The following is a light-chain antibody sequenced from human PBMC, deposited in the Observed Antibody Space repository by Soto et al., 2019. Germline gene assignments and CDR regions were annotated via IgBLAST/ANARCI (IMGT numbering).Light chain of an antibody. CDR2: EVT. CDR1: SRDIGGYNY. Sequence: QSALTQPPSASGSPGQSVTISCTGTSRDIGGYNYVSWYQQHPGKAPKLLFYEVTKRPSGVPDRFSGSKSGNTASLTVSGLQADDEAGYFCCSNAGSHSYFFGTGTKVTVL. CDR3: CSNAGSHSYF. J-gene: IGLJ1*01. V-gene: IGLV2-8*01.